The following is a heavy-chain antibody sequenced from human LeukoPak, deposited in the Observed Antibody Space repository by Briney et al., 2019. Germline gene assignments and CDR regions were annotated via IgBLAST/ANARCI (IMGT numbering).Heavy chain of an antibody. V-gene: IGHV1-3*01. Sequence: ASVKVSCKASGYTFTSYAMHWVRQAPGQRLEWMGWINAGNGNTKYSQKFQGRVTITRDTSASTAYMELSSLRSEDTAVYYCARTHVTIFGVVINLGPYYFDYWGQGTLVTVSS. CDR1: GYTFTSYA. D-gene: IGHD3-3*01. J-gene: IGHJ4*02. CDR3: ARTHVTIFGVVINLGPYYFDY. CDR2: INAGNGNT.